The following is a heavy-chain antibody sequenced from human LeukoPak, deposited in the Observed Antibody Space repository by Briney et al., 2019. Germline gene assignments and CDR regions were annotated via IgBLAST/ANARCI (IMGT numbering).Heavy chain of an antibody. CDR1: GGSFSGYY. J-gene: IGHJ6*02. CDR2: INHSGST. CDR3: ARGHGEEDIVVVVAATLNYYYYGMDV. D-gene: IGHD2-15*01. Sequence: SETLSLTCAGYGGSFSGYYWSWIRQPPGKGLEWIGEINHSGSTNYNPSLKSRVTISVDTSKNQFSLKLSSVTAADTAVYYCARGHGEEDIVVVVAATLNYYYYGMDVWGQGTTVTVSS. V-gene: IGHV4-34*01.